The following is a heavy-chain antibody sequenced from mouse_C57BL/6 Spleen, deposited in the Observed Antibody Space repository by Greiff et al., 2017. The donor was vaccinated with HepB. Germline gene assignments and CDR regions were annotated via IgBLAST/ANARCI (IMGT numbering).Heavy chain of an antibody. D-gene: IGHD3-2*02. CDR2: INPSSGYT. Sequence: QVQLQQSGAELARPGASVKMSCKASGYTFTSYTMHWVKQRPGQGLEWIGYINPSSGYTKYNQKFKDKATLTADKSSSTAYMQLSSLTSEDSAVYYCAIEAQALFDYWGQGTTLTVSS. CDR3: AIEAQALFDY. CDR1: GYTFTSYT. J-gene: IGHJ2*01. V-gene: IGHV1-4*01.